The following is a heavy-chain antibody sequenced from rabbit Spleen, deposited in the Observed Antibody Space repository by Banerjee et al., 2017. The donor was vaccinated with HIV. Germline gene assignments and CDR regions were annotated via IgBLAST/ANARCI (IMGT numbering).Heavy chain of an antibody. V-gene: IGHV1S45*01. Sequence: QEQLEESGGDLVKPEGSLTLTCKASGFAFSNNAMCWVRQAPGKGLEWIGCIYTGSGRTYYATWAKGRFAISETSSTTVTLQMTSLTAADTATYFCARDNWDPYIWILWGQGTLVTVS. D-gene: IGHD3-3*01. CDR2: IYTGSGRT. CDR1: GFAFSNNA. J-gene: IGHJ3*01. CDR3: ARDNWDPYIWIL.